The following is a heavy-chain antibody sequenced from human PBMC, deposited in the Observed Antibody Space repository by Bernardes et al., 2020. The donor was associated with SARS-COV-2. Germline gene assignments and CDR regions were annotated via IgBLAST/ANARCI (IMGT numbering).Heavy chain of an antibody. CDR3: ARDLDYVWGSLGY. CDR2: INPNSGGT. Sequence: ASVKVSCKASGYTFTGYYMHWVRQAPGQGLEWIGWINPNSGGTNYAQKFQGRVTMTRDTSISTAYMELSRLRSDDTAVYYCARDLDYVWGSLGYWGQGTLVTVSS. J-gene: IGHJ4*02. V-gene: IGHV1-2*02. D-gene: IGHD3-16*01. CDR1: GYTFTGYY.